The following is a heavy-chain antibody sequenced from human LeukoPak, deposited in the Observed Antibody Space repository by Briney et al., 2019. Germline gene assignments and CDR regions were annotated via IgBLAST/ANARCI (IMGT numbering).Heavy chain of an antibody. CDR1: GFTFSSYG. CDR2: IRYDGSNK. J-gene: IGHJ3*02. D-gene: IGHD2-2*01. CDR3: AKGLGSTVDLVPDDMLYRGSDAFDI. Sequence: GGTLRLSCAAAGFTFSSYGMHWVRQAPGKGLEWVAFIRYDGSNKYYADSVKGRFTISRDNSKNTLYLQINSLRAEDTAVYYCAKGLGSTVDLVPDDMLYRGSDAFDIWGQGTMVTVSS. V-gene: IGHV3-30*02.